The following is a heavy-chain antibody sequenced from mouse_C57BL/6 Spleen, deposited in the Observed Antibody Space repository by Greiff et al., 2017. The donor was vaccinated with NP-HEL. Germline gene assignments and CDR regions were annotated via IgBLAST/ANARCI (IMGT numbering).Heavy chain of an antibody. J-gene: IGHJ3*01. CDR3: TRRYSNYVWFAY. Sequence: VQLQESGAELVRPGASVTLSCKASGYTFTDYEMHWVKQTPVHGLEWIGAIDPETGGTAYNQKFKGKAILTADKSSSTAYMELRSLTSEDSAVYYCTRRYSNYVWFAYWGQGTLVTVSA. V-gene: IGHV1-15*01. CDR2: IDPETGGT. D-gene: IGHD2-5*01. CDR1: GYTFTDYE.